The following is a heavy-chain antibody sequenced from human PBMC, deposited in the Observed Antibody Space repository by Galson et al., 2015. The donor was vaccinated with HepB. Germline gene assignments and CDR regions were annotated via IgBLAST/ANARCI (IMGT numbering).Heavy chain of an antibody. J-gene: IGHJ3*02. Sequence: SLRLSCAASGLTFSSYAMSWVRQAPGKGLEWVSAISGSGGSTYYADSVKGRFTISRDNSKNTLYLQMNSLRAEDTAVYYCAKDQSSSWYGPPGAFDIWGQGTMVTVSS. CDR3: AKDQSSSWYGPPGAFDI. D-gene: IGHD6-13*01. V-gene: IGHV3-23*01. CDR1: GLTFSSYA. CDR2: ISGSGGST.